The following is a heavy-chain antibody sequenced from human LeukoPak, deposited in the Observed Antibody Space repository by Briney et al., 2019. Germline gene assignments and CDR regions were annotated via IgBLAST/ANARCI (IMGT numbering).Heavy chain of an antibody. J-gene: IGHJ4*02. CDR2: IGGSGGST. CDR3: GKRYSSGWDY. CDR1: GFTFSSYA. Sequence: GGSLRLSCAASGFTFSSYAMSWVRQTPGKGLEWVSAIGGSGGSTYYADSVKGRFTISRDNSKNTLYMQMNSLRAEDTAIYYCGKRYSSGWDYWGQGTLVTVSS. V-gene: IGHV3-23*01. D-gene: IGHD6-19*01.